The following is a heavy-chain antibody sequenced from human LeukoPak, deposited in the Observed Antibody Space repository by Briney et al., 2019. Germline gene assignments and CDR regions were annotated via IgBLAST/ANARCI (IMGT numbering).Heavy chain of an antibody. CDR1: GFTFSDYD. D-gene: IGHD1-1*01. V-gene: IGHV3-13*01. J-gene: IGHJ4*02. CDR2: ISTAGDT. CDR3: ARVAKERVGGVYYFDY. Sequence: GGSLRLSCASSGFTFSDYDMHCVRQATGKDLEWVSAISTAGDTYYTGSVKGRFTISRENAKNSLYLQMNSLRAGDTAVYYCARVAKERVGGVYYFDYWGQGTLVTVSS.